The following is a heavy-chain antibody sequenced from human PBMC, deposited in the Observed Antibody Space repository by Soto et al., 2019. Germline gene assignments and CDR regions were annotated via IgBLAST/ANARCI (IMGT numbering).Heavy chain of an antibody. CDR1: GFTFSTSG. D-gene: IGHD2-2*01. CDR3: AKDWSSSGWYTWFDP. CDR2: ISHDVGAT. J-gene: IGHJ5*02. V-gene: IGHV3-30*18. Sequence: QVQLVESGGGVVQSGRSLRLSCADSGFTFSTSGMHWIRQAPGKGLAWVAMISHDVGATYYVDSVKGRFNISRDTDKRKLHLQLDSLRPEDTATYYCAKDWSSSGWYTWFDPWGQGNLVTVSS.